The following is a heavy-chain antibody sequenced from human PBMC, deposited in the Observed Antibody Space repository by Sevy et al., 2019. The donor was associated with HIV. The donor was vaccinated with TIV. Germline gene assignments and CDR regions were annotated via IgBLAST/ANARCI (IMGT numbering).Heavy chain of an antibody. J-gene: IGHJ6*02. CDR3: ARVPGSSWPNYYYYGMDV. CDR1: GYTFTGYY. CDR2: INPNSGGT. Sequence: ASVKVSCKASGYTFTGYYMHWVRQAPGQGLEWMGRINPNSGGTNYAQKFQGRVTMTRDTSISTAYMELSRLRSDDTAVYYGARVPGSSWPNYYYYGMDVWGQGTTVTVSS. D-gene: IGHD6-13*01. V-gene: IGHV1-2*06.